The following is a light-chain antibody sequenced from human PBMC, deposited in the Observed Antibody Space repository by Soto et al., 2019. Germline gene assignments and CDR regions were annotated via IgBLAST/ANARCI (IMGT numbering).Light chain of an antibody. CDR3: QQYNNWPLPT. Sequence: EIAMTQSPATLSVSPGERATLSCRASQSVSSGLAWYQQNPGQAPRLLIYDASTRATGIPARFSGSGSGTEFTLTISSLQSEDIAVYYCQQYNNWPLPTFGQGTRLEIK. J-gene: IGKJ5*01. CDR1: QSVSSG. V-gene: IGKV3-15*01. CDR2: DAS.